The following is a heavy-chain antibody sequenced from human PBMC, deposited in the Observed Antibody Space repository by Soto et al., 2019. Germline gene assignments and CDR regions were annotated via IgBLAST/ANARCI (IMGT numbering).Heavy chain of an antibody. D-gene: IGHD6-19*01. Sequence: EVQLLESGGGLVQPGGSLRLSCAASGFTFSSYAMSWVRQAPGKGLEWVSAISGSGGSTYYADSVKGRFTISRDNSKNSMYLQMNSLRAEDTAVYYCAKIISSGWYEVIDYWGQGTLVTVSS. J-gene: IGHJ4*02. CDR2: ISGSGGST. CDR1: GFTFSSYA. CDR3: AKIISSGWYEVIDY. V-gene: IGHV3-23*01.